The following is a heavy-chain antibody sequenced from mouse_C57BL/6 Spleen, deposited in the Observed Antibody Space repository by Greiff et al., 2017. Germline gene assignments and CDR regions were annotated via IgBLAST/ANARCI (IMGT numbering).Heavy chain of an antibody. J-gene: IGHJ3*01. CDR3: ARNYDVYSEFAD. Sequence: QVQLQQPGAELVKPGASVKMSCKASGYTFTSYWITWVKQRPGQGLEWIGDIYPGSGSTNYNEKFKSKATLTADTSSSTAYMQLSSLASEASAVYYCARNYDVYSEFADWGKGTLVTVSA. D-gene: IGHD2-3*01. CDR1: GYTFTSYW. CDR2: IYPGSGST. V-gene: IGHV1-55*01.